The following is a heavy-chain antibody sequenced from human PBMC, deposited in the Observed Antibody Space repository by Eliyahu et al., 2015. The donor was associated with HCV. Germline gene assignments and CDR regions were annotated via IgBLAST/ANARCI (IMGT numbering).Heavy chain of an antibody. Sequence: EVXLVESGXGLXXPGGSLTLXCAAPGFTVSSNSMSWVRQAPGXGLXWVSIIHGGGATYYTGSVKGRFTISRDNSRNTLHLQMNSLRAEDTAVYYCARDASQVSFADWGQGTLVTVSS. CDR1: GFTVSSNS. J-gene: IGHJ4*02. V-gene: IGHV3-53*01. CDR3: ARDASQVSFAD. D-gene: IGHD6-6*01. CDR2: IHGGGAT.